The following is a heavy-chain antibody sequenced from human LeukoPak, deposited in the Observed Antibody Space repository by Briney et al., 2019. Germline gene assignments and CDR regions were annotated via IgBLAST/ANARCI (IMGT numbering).Heavy chain of an antibody. CDR3: ASGLGTDGYYYGMDV. D-gene: IGHD2-8*01. Sequence: SETLSLTCTVSGSSISSYYWSWIRQPPGKGLEWIGYIYYSGSTNYNPSLKSRVTISVDKSKNQFSLKLSSVTAADTAVYYCASGLGTDGYYYGMDVWGQGTTVTVSS. J-gene: IGHJ6*02. V-gene: IGHV4-59*12. CDR2: IYYSGST. CDR1: GSSISSYY.